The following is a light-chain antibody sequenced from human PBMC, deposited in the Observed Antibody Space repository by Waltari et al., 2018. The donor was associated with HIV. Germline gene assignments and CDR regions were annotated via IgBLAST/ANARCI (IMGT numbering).Light chain of an antibody. CDR1: SSDVNDYNY. J-gene: IGLJ3*02. CDR3: VSYISSSTPE. Sequence: QSALTQPASMSGSTGQSITISCTGPSSDVNDYNYVSWYQHHPDKAPKVIIYEVTRPPSGVSNRFSGSKSGNTSSLTISGLLPEDEAEYFCVSYISSSTPEFGGGTKLTVL. CDR2: EVT. V-gene: IGLV2-14*01.